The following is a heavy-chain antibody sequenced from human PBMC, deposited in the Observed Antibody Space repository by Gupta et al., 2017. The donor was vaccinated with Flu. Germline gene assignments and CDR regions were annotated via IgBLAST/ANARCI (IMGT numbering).Heavy chain of an antibody. Sequence: KTSVYIFTNVHVSWVGQAPGQGLEWVAAINPFSGSDNSGRTVQGRVTFTTDTSTSTAFIELRGRGADDTAVYYCARAGTGSYLHDGGGQRTTGTVSS. CDR1: VYIFTNVH. D-gene: IGHD1-1*01. CDR3: ARAGTGSYLHDG. CDR2: INPFSGSD. V-gene: IGHV1-18*01. J-gene: IGHJ6*01.